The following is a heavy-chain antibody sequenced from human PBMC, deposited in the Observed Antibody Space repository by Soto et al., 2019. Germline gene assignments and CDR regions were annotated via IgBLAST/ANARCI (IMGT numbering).Heavy chain of an antibody. CDR3: ARDTKYILRGPDLFDP. CDR2: IKQDGSEK. V-gene: IGHV3-7*01. Sequence: LRLSCAASGFTFSSYWMSWVRQAPGKGLEWVANIKQDGSEKYYVDSVKGRFTISRDNAKNSLYLQMNSLRAEDTAVYYCARDTKYILRGPDLFDPWGQGTLVTVSS. J-gene: IGHJ5*02. D-gene: IGHD6-6*01. CDR1: GFTFSSYW.